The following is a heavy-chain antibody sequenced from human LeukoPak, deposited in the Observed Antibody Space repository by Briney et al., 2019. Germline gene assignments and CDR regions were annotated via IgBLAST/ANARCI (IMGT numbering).Heavy chain of an antibody. D-gene: IGHD4-17*01. J-gene: IGHJ4*02. CDR2: INPNSGGA. Sequence: ASVKVSCKASGYTFTDYYMHWVRQAPGQGLEWMGWINPNSGGASYVQKFQGRVTMTRDTSISTAYMELSRLRSDDTAVYYCARDSGGTIYGDSLDYWGQGTLVTVSS. CDR1: GYTFTDYY. CDR3: ARDSGGTIYGDSLDY. V-gene: IGHV1-2*02.